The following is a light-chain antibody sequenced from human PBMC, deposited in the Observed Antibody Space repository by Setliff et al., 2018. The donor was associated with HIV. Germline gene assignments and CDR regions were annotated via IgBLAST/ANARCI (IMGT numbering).Light chain of an antibody. V-gene: IGLV2-14*03. CDR1: SSDVGGYNY. J-gene: IGLJ1*01. Sequence: SVLTQPRSVSGSPGQSVTISCTGTSSDVGGYNYVSWYQQHPGKAPKLRIYDVSNRPSGVSNRFSGSKSGNTASLTISGLQAEDEADYYCSSYTSTSTLFVFGTGTKVTVL. CDR2: DVS. CDR3: SSYTSTSTLFV.